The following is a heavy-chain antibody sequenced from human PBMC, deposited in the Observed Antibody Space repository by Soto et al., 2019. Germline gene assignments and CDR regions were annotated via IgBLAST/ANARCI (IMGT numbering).Heavy chain of an antibody. J-gene: IGHJ4*02. CDR3: AREHSSSWRFDY. CDR2: MNPNSGNT. V-gene: IGHV1-8*02. D-gene: IGHD6-13*01. CDR1: GYTFTSYA. Sequence: GASVKVSCKASGYTFTSYAMHWVRQAPGQGLEWMGWMNPNSGNTGYAQNFQGRVTMTRNTSISTAYMELSSLRSEDTAVYYCAREHSSSWRFDYWGQGTLVTVSS.